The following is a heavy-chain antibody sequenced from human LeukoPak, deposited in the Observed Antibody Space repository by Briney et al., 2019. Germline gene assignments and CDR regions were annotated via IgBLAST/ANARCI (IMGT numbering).Heavy chain of an antibody. Sequence: GASVKVACKASGYTFTSYGISWVRQAPGQGLEWMGRIIPILGIANYAQKFQGRVTITADKSTSTAYMELSSLRSEDTAVYYCAREFSLDTAMVHSFDYWGQGTLVTVSS. V-gene: IGHV1-69*04. D-gene: IGHD5-18*01. J-gene: IGHJ4*02. CDR3: AREFSLDTAMVHSFDY. CDR2: IIPILGIA. CDR1: GYTFTSYG.